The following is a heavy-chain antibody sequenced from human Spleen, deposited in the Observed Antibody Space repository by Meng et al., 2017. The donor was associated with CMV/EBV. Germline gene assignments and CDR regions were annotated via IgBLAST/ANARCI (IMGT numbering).Heavy chain of an antibody. CDR1: ISSGGYY. J-gene: IGHJ6*02. V-gene: IGHV4-31*02. Sequence: ISSGGYYWTWVRRHPGKGLEWIGYIHYSGGTYDNPSLRSRVTISVDVFKNQFSLKLSSVTAADTAVYYCARDKSAISGLVDHYGMDVWGQGTTVTVSS. CDR2: IHYSGGT. D-gene: IGHD3/OR15-3a*01. CDR3: ARDKSAISGLVDHYGMDV.